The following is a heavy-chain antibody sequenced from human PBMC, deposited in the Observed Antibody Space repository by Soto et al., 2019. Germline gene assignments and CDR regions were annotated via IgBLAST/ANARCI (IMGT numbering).Heavy chain of an antibody. J-gene: IGHJ6*03. V-gene: IGHV3-15*07. CDR1: GFTFSNAW. CDR2: IKSKTDGGTT. D-gene: IGHD4-17*01. Sequence: GGSLRLSCAASGFTFSNAWINWVRQAPGKGLEWVGRIKSKTDGGTTDFAAPVKGRFTISRDDSKNTVYLQMNSPKTEDTAVYYCTTVYGDYYYYYYYMDVWGKGTTVTVSS. CDR3: TTVYGDYYYYYYYMDV.